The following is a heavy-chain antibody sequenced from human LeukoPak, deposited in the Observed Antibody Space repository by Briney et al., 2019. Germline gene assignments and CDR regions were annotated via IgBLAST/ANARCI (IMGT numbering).Heavy chain of an antibody. J-gene: IGHJ4*02. Sequence: GATVKISCKASGYTFTSYGISWVRQAPGQGLEWMAWISGYNGNTNCAQKFQGRVTMTTDTSTSTAYMEVRSLRSDDTAVYYCARDERSSCRGDSCYYFDYWGQGTLVTVSP. D-gene: IGHD2-15*01. V-gene: IGHV1-18*01. CDR3: ARDERSSCRGDSCYYFDY. CDR1: GYTFTSYG. CDR2: ISGYNGNT.